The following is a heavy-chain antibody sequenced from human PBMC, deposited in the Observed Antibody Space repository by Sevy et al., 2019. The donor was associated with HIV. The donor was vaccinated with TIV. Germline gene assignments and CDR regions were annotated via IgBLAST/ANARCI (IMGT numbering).Heavy chain of an antibody. D-gene: IGHD3-10*01. CDR1: GFTFSDHW. Sequence: GGSLRLSCAASGFTFSDHWFSWVRQAPGKGLEWVSYIRYDGGNIYYADSVRGRFTISRENAKNSLYLQMNSLSADDSAVYYCARGHYGLDYWGRGTLVTVSS. CDR3: ARGHYGLDY. CDR2: IRYDGGNI. J-gene: IGHJ4*02. V-gene: IGHV3-11*01.